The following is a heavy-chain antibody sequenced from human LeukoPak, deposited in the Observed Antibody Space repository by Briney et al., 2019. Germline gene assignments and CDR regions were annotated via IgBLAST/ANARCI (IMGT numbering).Heavy chain of an antibody. CDR2: INSDGSEG. V-gene: IGHV3-7*03. CDR3: ARSSYSSSSGV. Sequence: GGSLRLSCAVSGFTFSGFWMSWSRQAPGKGLEWVASINSDGSEGYYADVVKGRFTISRDNAKNSLYLQINSLRAEDTAVYYCARSSYSSSSGVWGQGTMVTVSS. CDR1: GFTFSGFW. J-gene: IGHJ3*01. D-gene: IGHD6-6*01.